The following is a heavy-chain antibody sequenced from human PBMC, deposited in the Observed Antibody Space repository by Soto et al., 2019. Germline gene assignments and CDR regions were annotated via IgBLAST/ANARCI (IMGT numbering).Heavy chain of an antibody. CDR2: ISHTGVT. CDR3: AIDGPLGWFDS. D-gene: IGHD3-16*01. CDR1: GGSISSAAW. V-gene: IGHV4-4*02. Sequence: QVQLQESGPGLVKPSGTLSLTCAVSGGSISSAAWWSWVRQPPGKGPEWLGEISHTGVTNYNPSLKSRVSMSLDTSNNQLYLRLTSVTAADSAVYYCAIDGPLGWFDSWGQGTRVTVSS. J-gene: IGHJ5*01.